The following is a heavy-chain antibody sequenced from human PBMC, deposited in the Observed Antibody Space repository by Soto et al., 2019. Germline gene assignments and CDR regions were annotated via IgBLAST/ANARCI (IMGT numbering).Heavy chain of an antibody. Sequence: GASVKVSCKASGGTFSSYAISWVRQAPGQGLEWMGGIIPIFGTANYAQKFQGRVTITADKSTSTAYMELSSLRSEDTAVYYCARETIVIAAAGYYYYGMDVWGQGTTVTVSS. CDR2: IIPIFGTA. V-gene: IGHV1-69*06. CDR1: GGTFSSYA. J-gene: IGHJ6*02. D-gene: IGHD6-13*01. CDR3: ARETIVIAAAGYYYYGMDV.